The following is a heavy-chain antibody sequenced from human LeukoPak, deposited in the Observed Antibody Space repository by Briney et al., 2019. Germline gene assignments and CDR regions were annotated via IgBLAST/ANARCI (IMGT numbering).Heavy chain of an antibody. V-gene: IGHV3-64D*06. CDR1: GSTFRTYD. D-gene: IGHD3-10*01. CDR2: ITINIDRT. Sequence: GGSLRLSCAASGSTFRTYDMHWVRQAPGKGLEYVAAITINIDRTFYADSVNGRFTISRDNSRNTLYLQMSSLRPEDTALYYCVKPARGSGIQYGLDSWGQGTLVTVSS. CDR3: VKPARGSGIQYGLDS. J-gene: IGHJ4*02.